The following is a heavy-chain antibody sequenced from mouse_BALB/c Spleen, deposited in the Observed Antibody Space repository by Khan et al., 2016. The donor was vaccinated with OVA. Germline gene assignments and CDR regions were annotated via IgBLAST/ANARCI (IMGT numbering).Heavy chain of an antibody. J-gene: IGHJ4*01. Sequence: VQLQESGPGLVAPSQSLSITCTVSGFSLTTYGVHWVRQPPGKGLEWLVVIWSDGSTNYNSVLKSRLSISKDNSKSQVFLKMNSLQTDDTAMYYCAGWFDCYSSLYAMDYWGQGTSVTVSS. CDR1: GFSLTTYG. CDR2: IWSDGST. V-gene: IGHV2-6*02. CDR3: AGWFDCYSSLYAMDY. D-gene: IGHD1-1*01.